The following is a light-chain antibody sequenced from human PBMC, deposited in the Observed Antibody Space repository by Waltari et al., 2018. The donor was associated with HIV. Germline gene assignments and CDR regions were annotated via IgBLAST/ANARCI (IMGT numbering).Light chain of an antibody. V-gene: IGLV2-14*04. J-gene: IGLJ1*01. Sequence: PGQSITISCSGTSSDVGIYNSVSWYQQHPGKAPKLMIYDVSKRPSGVSNRFSGSKSGNTASLTISGLQAEDEADYYCSSYTSTSTYVFGTGTKVTVL. CDR2: DVS. CDR1: SSDVGIYNS. CDR3: SSYTSTSTYV.